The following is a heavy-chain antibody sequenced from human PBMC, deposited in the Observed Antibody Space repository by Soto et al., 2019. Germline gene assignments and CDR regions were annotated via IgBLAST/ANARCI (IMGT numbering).Heavy chain of an antibody. Sequence: GGSLRLSCAASGFTFDDYTMHWVRQAPGKGLEWVSLISWDGGSTYYADSVKGRFTISRDNSKSSLYLQMNSLRTEDTALYYCAKDGDTAMASYYHGMDVWGQGTTVTVSS. CDR1: GFTFDDYT. CDR2: ISWDGGST. V-gene: IGHV3-43*01. D-gene: IGHD5-18*01. CDR3: AKDGDTAMASYYHGMDV. J-gene: IGHJ6*02.